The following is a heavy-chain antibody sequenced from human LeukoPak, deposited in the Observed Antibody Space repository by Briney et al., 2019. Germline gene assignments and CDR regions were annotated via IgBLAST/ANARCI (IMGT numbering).Heavy chain of an antibody. CDR3: ATQEEILYGDEIGSFDY. D-gene: IGHD4-17*01. CDR2: IGGGGNT. CDR1: GFTFSTYA. Sequence: GGSLRLSCEAPGFTFSTYAMSWVRQAPGKGLEWVSGIGGGGNTYYADSVKGRFTISRDNSKNTLYLQMNSLRAEDTAIYYCATQEEILYGDEIGSFDYWGQGTLVTVSS. J-gene: IGHJ4*02. V-gene: IGHV3-23*01.